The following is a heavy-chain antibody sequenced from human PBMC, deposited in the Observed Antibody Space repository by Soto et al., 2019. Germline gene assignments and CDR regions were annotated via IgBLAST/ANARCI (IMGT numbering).Heavy chain of an antibody. J-gene: IGHJ3*02. CDR3: ARCSVGAVAGTGAFDI. CDR1: GYTFTGYY. D-gene: IGHD6-19*01. Sequence: ASVKVSCKASGYTFTGYYMHWVRQAPGQGLEWMGWINPNSGGTNYAQKFQGWVTMTRDTSISTAYMELSRLRSDDTAVYYCARCSVGAVAGTGAFDIWGQGTMVTVS. V-gene: IGHV1-2*04. CDR2: INPNSGGT.